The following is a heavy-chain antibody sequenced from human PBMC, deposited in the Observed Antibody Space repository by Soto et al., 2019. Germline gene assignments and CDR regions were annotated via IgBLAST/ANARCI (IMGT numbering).Heavy chain of an antibody. CDR2: INHSGST. J-gene: IGHJ5*02. V-gene: IGHV4-34*01. CDR3: AGGILVVPAATKQNWFDP. D-gene: IGHD2-2*01. Sequence: SETLSLTCAVYGGSFSGYYWSWIRQPPGKGLEWIGEINHSGSTNYNPSLKSRVTISVDTSKNQFSLKLSSVTAADTAVYYCAGGILVVPAATKQNWFDPWGQGTLVTFSS. CDR1: GGSFSGYY.